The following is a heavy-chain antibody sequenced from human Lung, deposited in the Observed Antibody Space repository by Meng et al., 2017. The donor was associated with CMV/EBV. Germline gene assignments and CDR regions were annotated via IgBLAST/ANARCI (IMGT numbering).Heavy chain of an antibody. J-gene: IGHJ4*02. CDR2: IDDSGST. CDR3: ARGKQDAWELLAY. CDR1: GVPISSNIR. D-gene: IGHD1-26*01. V-gene: IGHV4-4*03. Sequence: GELRGVGPGRVSPRGPLSLTCGAVGVPISSNIRWTWVRQPPGKGLEWIGDIDDSGSTNYNPSLNSRISISLDKSKNHFSLKVNSVTAADTAVYYCARGKQDAWELLAYWGQGALVTVSS.